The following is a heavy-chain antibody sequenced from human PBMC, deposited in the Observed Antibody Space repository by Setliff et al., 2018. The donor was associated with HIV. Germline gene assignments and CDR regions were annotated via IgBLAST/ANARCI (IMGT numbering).Heavy chain of an antibody. V-gene: IGHV1-69*13. CDR3: ARERPHQHYFELYSFYYMEL. Sequence: GASVKVSCKSSGGTFSNYAFSWVRQVPAQGLEWMGGVIPIFDKTTYAQKFQGRVTITADEATNTVFMELSNLRSDDTAVYYCARERPHQHYFELYSFYYMELWGKGTTVTVSS. CDR1: GGTFSNYA. D-gene: IGHD3-10*01. J-gene: IGHJ6*03. CDR2: VIPIFDKT.